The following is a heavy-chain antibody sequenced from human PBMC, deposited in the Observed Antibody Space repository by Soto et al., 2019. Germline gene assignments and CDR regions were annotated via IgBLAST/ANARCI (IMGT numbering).Heavy chain of an antibody. V-gene: IGHV3-15*01. CDR2: MKSNGAT. CDR1: GFTFNNAW. Sequence: EVQLVESGGGLVTPGGSLRLSCVVSGFTFNNAWMNWVRQAPGKGLEWVGRMKSNGATDYAAFVKGRFTFSRDDSRGTLYLQMYSLETEDTAVYYCTADLSPPEGPSYPIDYWGQGTLVTVSS. CDR3: TADLSPPEGPSYPIDY. D-gene: IGHD1-26*01. J-gene: IGHJ4*02.